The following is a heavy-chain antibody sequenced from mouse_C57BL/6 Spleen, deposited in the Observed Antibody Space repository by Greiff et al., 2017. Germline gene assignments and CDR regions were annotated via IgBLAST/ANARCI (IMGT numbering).Heavy chain of an antibody. CDR2: INPYNGGT. D-gene: IGHD1-1*01. CDR3: AREDGSSPPWFAY. V-gene: IGHV1-19*01. CDR1: GYTFTDYY. Sequence: VQLQQSGPVLVKPGASVKMSCKASGYTFTDYYMNWVKQSHGKSLEWIGVINPYNGGTSYNQKFKGKATLTVDKSSSTAYMELNSLTSEDSAVYYGAREDGSSPPWFAYWGQGTLVTVSA. J-gene: IGHJ3*01.